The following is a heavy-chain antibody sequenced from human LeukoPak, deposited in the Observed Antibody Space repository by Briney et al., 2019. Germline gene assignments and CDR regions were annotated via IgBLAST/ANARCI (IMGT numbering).Heavy chain of an antibody. J-gene: IGHJ4*02. Sequence: SETLSLTCTVSGDSFSSGDHHWSWIRQPPGTGLEWIGYIRYGGSTYYNPSLKSRVIISVDMSKNQFSLSLNSLSAADSAVYYCARAAAVTNSWYYFDYWGQGTLVTVSS. CDR2: IRYGGST. CDR1: GDSFSSGDHH. V-gene: IGHV4-30-4*01. D-gene: IGHD6-13*01. CDR3: ARAAAVTNSWYYFDY.